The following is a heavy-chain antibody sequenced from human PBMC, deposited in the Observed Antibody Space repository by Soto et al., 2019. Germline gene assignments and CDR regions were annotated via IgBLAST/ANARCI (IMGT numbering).Heavy chain of an antibody. D-gene: IGHD2-21*02. J-gene: IGHJ4*02. CDR1: GFTLSTYW. CDR3: AVDGTGSDALDH. V-gene: IGHV3-7*04. CDR2: IKQDGSEK. Sequence: EVQLVESGGGLVQPGGSLRLSCAASGFTLSTYWMNWVRQAPGKGLEWVANIKQDGSEKNYVDSVKGRFTISRDNAKNSLNLQMNSLRAEDTAVYYCAVDGTGSDALDHWGQGTLVTVSS.